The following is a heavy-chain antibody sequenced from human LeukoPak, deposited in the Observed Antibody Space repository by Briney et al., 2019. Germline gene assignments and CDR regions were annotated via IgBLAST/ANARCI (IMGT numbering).Heavy chain of an antibody. Sequence: SETLSLTCTVSGYSISSGNYWGWIRQPPGKGLEWIGSIYYSGSTYYNPSLKSRVTISVDTSKNQFSLKLSSVTAADTAVYYCARSGGDYGDYEYYFDYWGQGTLVTVSS. CDR2: IYYSGST. J-gene: IGHJ4*02. CDR3: ARSGGDYGDYEYYFDY. D-gene: IGHD4-17*01. CDR1: GYSISSGNY. V-gene: IGHV4-38-2*02.